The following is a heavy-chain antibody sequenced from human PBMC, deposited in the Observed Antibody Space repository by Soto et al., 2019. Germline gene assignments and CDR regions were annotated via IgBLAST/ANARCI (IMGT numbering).Heavy chain of an antibody. CDR3: AREVDYYDSSGYSVPQAFDI. CDR2: INPTSGGT. CDR1: GYTFTGYY. V-gene: IGHV1-2*02. J-gene: IGHJ3*02. Sequence: ASVKVSCKASGYTFTGYYMRWVRHAPGQGLEWMGWINPTSGGTNYAQKFRGRVTMTRDTSISTAYMALRRLRSDDTAVYYCAREVDYYDSSGYSVPQAFDIWGQGTMVTVSS. D-gene: IGHD3-22*01.